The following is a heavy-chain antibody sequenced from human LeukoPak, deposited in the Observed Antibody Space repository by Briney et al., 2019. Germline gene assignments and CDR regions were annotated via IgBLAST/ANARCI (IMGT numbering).Heavy chain of an antibody. CDR2: ISYDGSNK. J-gene: IGHJ4*02. D-gene: IGHD3-3*01. Sequence: GRSLRLSCAASGFTFSSYAMHWVRQAPGKGLEWVAVISYDGSNKYYADSVKGRFTISRDNSKNTLYLQMNSLRAEDTAVYYCARDFGVLAYYFDYWGQGTLVTVSS. CDR3: ARDFGVLAYYFDY. CDR1: GFTFSSYA. V-gene: IGHV3-30-3*01.